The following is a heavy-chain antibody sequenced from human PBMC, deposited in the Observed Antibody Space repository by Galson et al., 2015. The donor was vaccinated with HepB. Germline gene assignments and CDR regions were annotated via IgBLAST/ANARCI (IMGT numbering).Heavy chain of an antibody. CDR2: IVVGSGNT. J-gene: IGHJ6*01. CDR3: AATIFGVDQPMDV. CDR1: GFTFSNSI. Sequence: SVKVSCKASGFTFSNSIVQWVRQARGQRLEWIGWIVVGSGNTNYAQKFQERITITRDMSTSTAYMELSSLRSEDTAVYYCAATIFGVDQPMDVWGQGTTVTVSS. V-gene: IGHV1-58*01. D-gene: IGHD3-3*01.